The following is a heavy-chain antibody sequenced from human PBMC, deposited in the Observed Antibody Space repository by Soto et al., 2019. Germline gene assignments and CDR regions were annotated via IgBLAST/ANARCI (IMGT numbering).Heavy chain of an antibody. CDR1: GLTFSTAW. V-gene: IGHV3-15*07. J-gene: IGHJ4*02. Sequence: GGSLRLSCAASGLTFSTAWMNLVRQAPGKGLEWVGRIKSKTDGGTTGYAAPVKGRFTILRDDSKNTLYLQMNSLKTEDTAVYYCTHLSSPSGFDYWGQGTLVTVSS. D-gene: IGHD6-6*01. CDR3: THLSSPSGFDY. CDR2: IKSKTDGGTT.